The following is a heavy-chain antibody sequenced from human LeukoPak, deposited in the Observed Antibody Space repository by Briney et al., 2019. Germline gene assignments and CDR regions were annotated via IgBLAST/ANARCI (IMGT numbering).Heavy chain of an antibody. D-gene: IGHD4-17*01. J-gene: IGHJ1*01. CDR3: ARDLTTATTAYLHH. CDR1: GFTFSTYS. CDR2: IRSSSAYI. V-gene: IGHV3-21*01. Sequence: PGGSLRLSCAASGFTFSTYSMNWVRQAPGKGLKWVSSIRSSSAYIYYADSVKGRFTISRDNAKNSLYLQMNSLRAEDTAVYYCARDLTTATTAYLHHWGQGTLVIVSS.